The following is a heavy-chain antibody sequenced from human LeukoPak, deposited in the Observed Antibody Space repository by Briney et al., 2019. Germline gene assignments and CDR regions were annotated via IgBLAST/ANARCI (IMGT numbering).Heavy chain of an antibody. CDR3: ARDEYNWNVDAFDI. CDR1: GFTFSSYA. D-gene: IGHD1-20*01. J-gene: IGHJ3*02. V-gene: IGHV3-23*01. CDR2: ISGSGGST. Sequence: PGGSLRLSCAASGFTFSSYAMSWVRQAPGKGLEWVSVISGSGGSTSYADSVKGRFTISRDNAKNSLYLQMNSLRAEDTAVYYCARDEYNWNVDAFDIWGQGTVVTVSS.